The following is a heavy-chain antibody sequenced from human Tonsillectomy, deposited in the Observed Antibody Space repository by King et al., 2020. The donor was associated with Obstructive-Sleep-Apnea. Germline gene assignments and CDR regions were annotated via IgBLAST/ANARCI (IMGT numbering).Heavy chain of an antibody. J-gene: IGHJ5*02. Sequence: VQLQESGPGLVKPSETLSLTCTVSGGSISSYYWSWIRQPPGKGLEWIGYIYYSGSTNYNPSLKSRVTLSVDTSKNQFSLKLSSVTAADTAVYYCARGDSSGWLTWFDPWGQGTLVTVSS. CDR3: ARGDSSGWLTWFDP. CDR2: IYYSGST. CDR1: GGSISSYY. V-gene: IGHV4-59*01. D-gene: IGHD6-19*01.